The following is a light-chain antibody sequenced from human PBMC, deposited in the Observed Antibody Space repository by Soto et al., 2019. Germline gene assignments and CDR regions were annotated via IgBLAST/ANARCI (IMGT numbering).Light chain of an antibody. V-gene: IGKV1-5*01. CDR2: DAS. J-gene: IGKJ4*02. CDR3: QQYHSYST. CDR1: QSISSW. Sequence: DIQMTQSPSTLSASVGDRVTITCRASQSISSWLAWYQQKPGKAPKLLIYDASSLESGDPSRISGSESGTEFHLNISRLQPDGFAIYYSQQYHSYSTVGRGPKV.